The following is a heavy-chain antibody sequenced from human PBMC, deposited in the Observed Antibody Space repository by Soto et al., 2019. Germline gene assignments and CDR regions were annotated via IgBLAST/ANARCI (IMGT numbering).Heavy chain of an antibody. V-gene: IGHV4-39*01. CDR1: GGSISSSSYY. J-gene: IGHJ4*02. Sequence: QLQLQESGPGLVKPSETLSLTCTVSGGSISSSSYYWGWIRQPPGKGLEWIGSIYYSGSTYYNPSLKSRVTISVDTSKNQFSLKLSSVTAADTAVYYCASGIPRIPFDYWGQGTLVTVSS. D-gene: IGHD1-1*01. CDR3: ASGIPRIPFDY. CDR2: IYYSGST.